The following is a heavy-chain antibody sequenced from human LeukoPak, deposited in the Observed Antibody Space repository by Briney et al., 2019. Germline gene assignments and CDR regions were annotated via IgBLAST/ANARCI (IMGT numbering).Heavy chain of an antibody. CDR1: GGSISGYY. V-gene: IGHV4-34*01. D-gene: IGHD2-2*01. CDR3: ASGIVVVPAARGGNWFDP. Sequence: SETLSLTCTVSGGSISGYYWSWIRQPPGKGLEWIGEINHSGSTNYNPSLKSRVTISVDTSKNQFSLKLSSVTAADTAVYYCASGIVVVPAARGGNWFDPWGQGTLVTVSS. J-gene: IGHJ5*02. CDR2: INHSGST.